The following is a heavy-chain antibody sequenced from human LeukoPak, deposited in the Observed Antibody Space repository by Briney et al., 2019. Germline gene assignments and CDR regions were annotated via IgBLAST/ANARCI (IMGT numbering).Heavy chain of an antibody. D-gene: IGHD4-11*01. CDR2: INYNSGGT. CDR3: ARGQSSEHFQY. Sequence: ASVKVSCRASGHTLTGYYMHWVRQAPGQGLEWMGWINYNSGGTNYPLKFQGRVTMTRGTSIGTAYMELSSLTSDDTAVYYCARGQSSEHFQYWGQGTLVTVSS. V-gene: IGHV1-2*02. CDR1: GHTLTGYY. J-gene: IGHJ1*01.